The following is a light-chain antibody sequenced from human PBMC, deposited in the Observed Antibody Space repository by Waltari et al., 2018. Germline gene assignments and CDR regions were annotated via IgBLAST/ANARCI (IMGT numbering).Light chain of an antibody. CDR3: HSRVVSNVRGA. J-gene: IGLJ2*01. Sequence: SSELTQDPAVSVALGQTVRITCQGDSLRSYDASWYQQKPGQAPILVIYGTDNRPSGIPDRFSGSTSGNTASLTITGSQAEDEADYYCHSRVVSNVRGAFGGGTKLTVL. V-gene: IGLV3-19*01. CDR2: GTD. CDR1: SLRSYD.